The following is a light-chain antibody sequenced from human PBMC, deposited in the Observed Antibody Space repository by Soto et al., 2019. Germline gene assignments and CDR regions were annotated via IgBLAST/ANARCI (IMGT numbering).Light chain of an antibody. Sequence: EIVLTQSPGTLSLSPGEGATLSCRASQSVSSSYLAWYQQKPGQAPRLLIYGASSRATGIPDRFSGSGSGTDFTLTISRLEPEDFAVYYCQQYGSSPYGFGQGTKLEIK. V-gene: IGKV3-20*01. J-gene: IGKJ2*03. CDR3: QQYGSSPYG. CDR1: QSVSSSY. CDR2: GAS.